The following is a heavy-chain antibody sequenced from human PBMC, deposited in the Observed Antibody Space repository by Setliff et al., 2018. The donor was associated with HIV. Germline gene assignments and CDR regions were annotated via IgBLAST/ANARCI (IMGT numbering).Heavy chain of an antibody. CDR1: GGSFNGYY. CDR2: VNHRGTI. J-gene: IGHJ4*02. CDR3: ARLSGGMVPNY. D-gene: IGHD3-10*01. Sequence: SETLSLTCAVYGGSFNGYYWTWIRQSPGKGLEWIGEVNHRGTINYNQSLKNRVIISVDTAKNQFSLNMISMTAADTAVYYCARLSGGMVPNYWGQGTLVTVSS. V-gene: IGHV4-34*01.